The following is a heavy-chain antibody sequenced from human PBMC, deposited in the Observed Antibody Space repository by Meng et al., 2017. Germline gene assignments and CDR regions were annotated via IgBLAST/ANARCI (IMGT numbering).Heavy chain of an antibody. CDR3: ARGGQWLVKIGFDY. J-gene: IGHJ4*02. CDR2: IYPGDSDT. CDR1: GYSFTSYW. Sequence: KVSCKGSGYSFTSYWIGWVRQMPGKGLEWMGIIYPGDSDTRYSPSFQGQVTITRDNAKNSLYLQMNSLRAEDTAVYYCARGGQWLVKIGFDYWGQGTLVTVSS. V-gene: IGHV5-51*01. D-gene: IGHD6-19*01.